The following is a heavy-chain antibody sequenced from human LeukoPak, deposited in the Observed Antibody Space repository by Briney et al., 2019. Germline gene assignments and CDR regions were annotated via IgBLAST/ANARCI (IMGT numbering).Heavy chain of an antibody. J-gene: IGHJ4*02. CDR1: GFTFSSYA. CDR2: ISGSGGST. CDR3: ATSLMQWLVRDDY. V-gene: IGHV3-23*01. Sequence: GGSLRLSCAASGFTFSSYAMSWVRQAPGKGLEWVSAISGSGGSTYYADSVKGRFTISRDNSKNTLYLQMNSLRAEDTAVYYCATSLMQWLVRDDYWGQGTLVTVSS. D-gene: IGHD6-19*01.